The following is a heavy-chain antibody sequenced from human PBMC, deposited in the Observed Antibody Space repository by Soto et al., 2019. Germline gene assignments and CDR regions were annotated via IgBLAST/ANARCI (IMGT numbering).Heavy chain of an antibody. CDR3: AGDYGDYLYYYYYSYMDV. J-gene: IGHJ6*03. CDR1: GGTFSSYT. Sequence: QVQLVQSGAEVKKPGSSVKVSCKASGGTFSSYTISWVRQAPGQGLEWMGRIIPILGIANYAQKFQGRVTITADKSTSTAYMELSSLRSEDTAVYYCAGDYGDYLYYYYYSYMDVWGKGTTVTVSS. D-gene: IGHD4-17*01. V-gene: IGHV1-69*02. CDR2: IIPILGIA.